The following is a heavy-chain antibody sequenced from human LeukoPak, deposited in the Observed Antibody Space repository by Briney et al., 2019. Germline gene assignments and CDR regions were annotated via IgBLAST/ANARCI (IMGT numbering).Heavy chain of an antibody. J-gene: IGHJ1*01. V-gene: IGHV3-9*01. CDR3: ATDRPHNGDVYFQY. Sequence: GGSLRLSCAASGFTFDDYAMHWVRQAPGKGLEWVSGISWNSGSIGYADSVKGRFTISRDNAKNSLYLQMNSLRAEDTAVYYCATDRPHNGDVYFQYWGQGTLVTVSS. CDR2: ISWNSGSI. CDR1: GFTFDDYA. D-gene: IGHD4-17*01.